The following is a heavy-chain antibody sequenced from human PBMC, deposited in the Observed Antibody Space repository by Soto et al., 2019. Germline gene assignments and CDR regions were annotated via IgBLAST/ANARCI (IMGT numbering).Heavy chain of an antibody. CDR1: GFTFEDHG. CDR3: ARRSGDQQVCDF. D-gene: IGHD3-10*01. CDR2: ISWDGGTT. J-gene: IGHJ4*02. Sequence: EVQLVESGGGVARPGGSLGLSWAAFGFTFEDHGMSWVGQGPGKGWEWLSDISWDGGTTVYPDSLKGRFTVSRNNPKSSLYLQMNSLKPGDTAFYHCARRSGDQQVCDFWGQGTLVTVSS. V-gene: IGHV3-20*01.